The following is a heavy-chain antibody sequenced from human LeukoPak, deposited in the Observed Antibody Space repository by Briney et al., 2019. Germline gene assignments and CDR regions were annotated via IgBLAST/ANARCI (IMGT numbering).Heavy chain of an antibody. D-gene: IGHD2-15*01. Sequence: GGSLRLSCAASGFTFSSYSMNWVRQAPGKGLEWVSSISSSSSYIYYADSVKGRFTISRDNAKNSLYLQMNSLRAEDTAVYYCAREGFMTPFDPWGQGTLVTVSS. CDR2: ISSSSSYI. CDR1: GFTFSSYS. CDR3: AREGFMTPFDP. V-gene: IGHV3-21*01. J-gene: IGHJ5*02.